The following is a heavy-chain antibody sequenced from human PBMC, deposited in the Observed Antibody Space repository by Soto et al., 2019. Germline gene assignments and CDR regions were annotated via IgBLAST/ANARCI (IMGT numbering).Heavy chain of an antibody. CDR2: ISSSGSTI. J-gene: IGHJ6*02. Sequence: AGGSLRLSCAASGFTFSYYYMIWIRQAPGKGLEWVSYISSSGSTIYYADSVKGRFTISRDNAKNSLYLQRNSLRAEDTAVYYCARVSDYYDSSGLMDVWGQGTTVTVSS. CDR3: ARVSDYYDSSGLMDV. CDR1: GFTFSYYY. D-gene: IGHD3-22*01. V-gene: IGHV3-11*01.